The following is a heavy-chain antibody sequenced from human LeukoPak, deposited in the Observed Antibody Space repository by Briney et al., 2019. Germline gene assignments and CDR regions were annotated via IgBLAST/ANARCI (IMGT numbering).Heavy chain of an antibody. Sequence: SQTLSLTCTVSGGSISSGGYYWSWIRQPPGKGLEWIGYIYHSGSTYFSPSLKSRVTISVDRSKNQFSLKLSSVTAADTAVYYCARVSVGYCNGNCYSFDYWGQGTLVTVSS. V-gene: IGHV4-30-2*01. D-gene: IGHD2-21*01. CDR2: IYHSGST. CDR3: ARVSVGYCNGNCYSFDY. CDR1: GGSISSGGYY. J-gene: IGHJ4*02.